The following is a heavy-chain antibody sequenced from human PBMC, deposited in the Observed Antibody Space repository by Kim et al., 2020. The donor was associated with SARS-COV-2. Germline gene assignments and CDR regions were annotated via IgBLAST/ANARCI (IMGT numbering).Heavy chain of an antibody. CDR3: ASSLRYTMIVDY. V-gene: IGHV3-23*01. CDR1: GFTFSSYA. D-gene: IGHD3-22*01. Sequence: GGSLILSCAASGFTFSSYAMSWVRQAPGKGLEWVSAISGSGGSTYYADSVKGRFTISRDNSKNTLYLQMNSLRAEDTAVYYCASSLRYTMIVDYWGQGTLVTVSS. J-gene: IGHJ4*02. CDR2: ISGSGGST.